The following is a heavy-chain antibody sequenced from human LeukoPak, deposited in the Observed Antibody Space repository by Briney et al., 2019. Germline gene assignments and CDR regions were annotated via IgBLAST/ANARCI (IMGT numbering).Heavy chain of an antibody. J-gene: IGHJ1*01. CDR1: GFTFSIYE. V-gene: IGHV3-48*03. CDR3: AREQDFQH. Sequence: GGSLRLFCAASGFTFSIYEMNWVRQAPGKGLEWVSYISSSGSTMHYADSVKGRFTISRDNAKNSLYLHMNSLRAEDTAVYYCAREQDFQHWGQGTLVTVSS. CDR2: ISSSGSTM.